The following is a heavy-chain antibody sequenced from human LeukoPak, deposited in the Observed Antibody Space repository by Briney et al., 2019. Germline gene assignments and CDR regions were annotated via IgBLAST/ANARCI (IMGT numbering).Heavy chain of an antibody. Sequence: SQTLTLTCTVSGGSITSGSYYWSWIRQPPGKGLEWIGYIYYSGSTNYNPSLKSRVTISVDTSKNQFSLKLSSVTAADTAVHYCARSDIVVVPAATFDYWGQGTLVTVSS. CDR3: ARSDIVVVPAATFDY. CDR2: IYYSGST. D-gene: IGHD2-2*01. J-gene: IGHJ4*02. V-gene: IGHV4-61*01. CDR1: GGSITSGSYY.